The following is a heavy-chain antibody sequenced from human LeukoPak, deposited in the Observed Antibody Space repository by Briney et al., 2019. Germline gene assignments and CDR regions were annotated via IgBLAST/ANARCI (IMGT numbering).Heavy chain of an antibody. CDR3: ARGVVGGTYDAFDS. Sequence: PSETLSLTCTVSGGSISSGGYYGSWIRQHPGKGLEWIGYIYYSGSTYYNPSLKSRVTISVDTSKNQFSLKLSSVTAADTAVYYCARGVVGGTYDAFDSWGQGTTVTVSS. CDR1: GGSISSGGYY. V-gene: IGHV4-31*03. D-gene: IGHD1-26*01. J-gene: IGHJ3*02. CDR2: IYYSGST.